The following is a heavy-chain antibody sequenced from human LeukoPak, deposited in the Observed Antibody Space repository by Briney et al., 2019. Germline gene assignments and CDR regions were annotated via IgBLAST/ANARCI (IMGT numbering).Heavy chain of an antibody. CDR1: GYSFTSYW. D-gene: IGHD3-22*01. CDR2: IYPGDSDT. CDR3: ARHSPLGYDSSGYYWEEGFDY. J-gene: IGHJ4*02. Sequence: GESLKISCQGSGYSFTSYWIGWVRQMPGKGLEWMGIIYPGDSDTRYSPSFQGQVTISADKSISTAYLQWSSLKASDTAMYYCARHSPLGYDSSGYYWEEGFDYWGQGTLVTVSS. V-gene: IGHV5-51*01.